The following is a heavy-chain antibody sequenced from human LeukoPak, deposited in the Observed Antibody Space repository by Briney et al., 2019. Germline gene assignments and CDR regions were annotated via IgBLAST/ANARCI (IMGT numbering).Heavy chain of an antibody. J-gene: IGHJ6*03. V-gene: IGHV4-61*02. CDR2: IYTSGST. Sequence: TSETLSLTCTVSGGSISSGSYYWSWIRQPAGKGLEWIGRIYTSGSTNYNPSLKSRVTISVDTSKNQFSLKLSSVTAADTAVYYCARGIVVVAQLGFYFYYMDVWGKGTTVTISS. CDR3: ARGIVVVAQLGFYFYYMDV. D-gene: IGHD2-15*01. CDR1: GGSISSGSYY.